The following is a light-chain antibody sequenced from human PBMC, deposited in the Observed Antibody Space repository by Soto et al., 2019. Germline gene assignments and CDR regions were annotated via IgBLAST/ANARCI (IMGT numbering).Light chain of an antibody. CDR3: QQYKSYPYT. CDR1: QSISSW. Sequence: DIQMTQSPSTLSTSVGDRVTITCRASQSISSWLAWYQQKPGKAPNLLIYKASNLQSGVPSRFSGSGSGTEFTLTIRRLQPDDFATYYCQQYKSYPYTFGQGTKLEIK. CDR2: KAS. V-gene: IGKV1-5*03. J-gene: IGKJ2*01.